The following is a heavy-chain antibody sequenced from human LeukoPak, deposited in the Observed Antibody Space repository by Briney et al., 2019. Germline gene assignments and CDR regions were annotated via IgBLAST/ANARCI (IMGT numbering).Heavy chain of an antibody. V-gene: IGHV3-48*01. CDR3: ARSNEATDFWSGYYAY. J-gene: IGHJ4*02. D-gene: IGHD3-3*01. CDR2: ISSSSSTI. Sequence: GGSLRLSCAASGFTFSSYSMNWVRQAPGKGLEWVSYISSSSSTIYYADSVKGRFTISRDNAKNSLYLQMNSLRAEDTAVYYCARSNEATDFWSGYYAYWGQGTLVTVSS. CDR1: GFTFSSYS.